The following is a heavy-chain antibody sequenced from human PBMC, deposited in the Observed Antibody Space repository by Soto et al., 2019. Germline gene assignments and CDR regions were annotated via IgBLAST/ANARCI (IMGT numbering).Heavy chain of an antibody. J-gene: IGHJ5*02. D-gene: IGHD4-17*01. Sequence: GGSLRLSCAASGFTFSSYAMSWVRQAPGKGLEWVSAISGSGGSTYYADSVKGQVTISVDKSISTAYLQWSSLKASDTAIYYCTRGGGDDSGGNHHWGQGTPVTVSS. V-gene: IGHV3-23*01. CDR3: TRGGGDDSGGNHH. CDR1: GFTFSSYA. CDR2: ISGSGGST.